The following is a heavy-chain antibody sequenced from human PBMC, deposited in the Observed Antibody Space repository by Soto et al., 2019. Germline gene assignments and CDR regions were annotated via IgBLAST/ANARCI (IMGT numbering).Heavy chain of an antibody. CDR2: IYYSGST. CDR1: GDSIRSYY. Sequence: LSLTCTVSGDSIRSYYWTWIRQPPGKGLELIGYIYYSGSTRYNPSLKSRVTISVDMSKNQFSLKLSSVIAADTAVYYCARAYGGFDNGLDVWGQGTAVTVS. CDR3: ARAYGGFDNGLDV. J-gene: IGHJ6*02. D-gene: IGHD5-12*01. V-gene: IGHV4-59*01.